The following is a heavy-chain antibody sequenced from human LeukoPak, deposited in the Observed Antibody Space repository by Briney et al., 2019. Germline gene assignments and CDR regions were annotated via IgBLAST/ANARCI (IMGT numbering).Heavy chain of an antibody. CDR3: ARAQTNPDGMDV. V-gene: IGHV3-33*01. CDR2: IWYDGSNK. J-gene: IGHJ6*02. CDR1: GFTFSSYG. Sequence: GRSLRLSCAASGFTFSSYGMHWVRQAPGKGLEWVAVIWYDGSNKYYADSVKGRFTISRDNSKNTLYLQMNSLRAEDTAVYYCARAQTNPDGMDVWGQGTTVTVSS.